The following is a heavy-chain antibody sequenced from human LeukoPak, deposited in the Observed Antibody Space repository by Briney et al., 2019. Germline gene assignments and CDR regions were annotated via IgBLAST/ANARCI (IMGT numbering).Heavy chain of an antibody. Sequence: GGSLRLSCAASGFTFSSYSMNWVRQAPGKGLEWVSYISSSSSTIYYADSVKGRFTISRDNAQNSLSLQMNSLRDDDTAVYYCAREGYYGAFDIWGQGTMVTVSS. V-gene: IGHV3-48*02. CDR3: AREGYYGAFDI. CDR1: GFTFSSYS. CDR2: ISSSSSTI. J-gene: IGHJ3*02. D-gene: IGHD3-10*01.